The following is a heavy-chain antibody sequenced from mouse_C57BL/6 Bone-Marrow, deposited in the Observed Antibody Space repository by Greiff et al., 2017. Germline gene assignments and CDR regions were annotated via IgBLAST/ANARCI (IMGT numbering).Heavy chain of an antibody. CDR3: TRDIDGIFAY. CDR1: GFTFSSYA. D-gene: IGHD1-3*01. CDR2: ISSGGDYI. Sequence: EVNVVESGEGLVKPGGSLKLSCAASGFTFSSYAMSWVRQTPEKRLEWVAYISSGGDYIYYADTVKGRFTISRDNARNTLYLQMSSLKSEDTAMYYCTRDIDGIFAYWGQGTLVTVSA. V-gene: IGHV5-9-1*02. J-gene: IGHJ3*01.